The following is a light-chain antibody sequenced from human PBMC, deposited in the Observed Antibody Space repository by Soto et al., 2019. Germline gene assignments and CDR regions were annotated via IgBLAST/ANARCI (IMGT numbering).Light chain of an antibody. CDR3: QQYNNWPPWT. J-gene: IGKJ1*01. Sequence: EIVMTQSPATLSVSPGERPTLSCRASQSVSSNLAWYQQKPGQAPRLLIYGASTRATGIPARFSGSGSGTEFTLTISSRQSEDFAVYYCQQYNNWPPWTFGQGTKVEIK. CDR2: GAS. CDR1: QSVSSN. V-gene: IGKV3-15*01.